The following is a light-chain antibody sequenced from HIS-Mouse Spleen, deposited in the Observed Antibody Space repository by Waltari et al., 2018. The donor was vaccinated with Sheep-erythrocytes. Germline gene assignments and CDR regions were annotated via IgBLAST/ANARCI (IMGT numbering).Light chain of an antibody. CDR2: AAS. CDR3: QQLNSYPYT. J-gene: IGKJ2*01. Sequence: DIQLTQSPSFLSASVGDRLTITCRASQGISSYLAWYQQKPGKAPKILIYAASTLQSGVPSRFSGSGSGTEFTLTISSLQPEDFATYYCQQLNSYPYTFGQGTKLEIK. CDR1: QGISSY. V-gene: IGKV1-9*01.